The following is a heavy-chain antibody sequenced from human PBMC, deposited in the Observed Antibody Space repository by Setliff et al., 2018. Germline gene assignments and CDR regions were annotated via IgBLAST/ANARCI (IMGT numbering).Heavy chain of an antibody. J-gene: IGHJ4*02. CDR1: GFTFSDYY. D-gene: IGHD2-15*01. CDR3: ARDPQCSGGSCYSDY. V-gene: IGHV3-11*01. Sequence: GSLRLSCAASGFTFSDYYMSWIRQAPGKGLEWVSYISSRGSTIYYADSVKGRFTISRDNAKNSLYLQMSSLRAEDTAVYYCARDPQCSGGSCYSDYWGQGTLVTVSS. CDR2: ISSRGSTI.